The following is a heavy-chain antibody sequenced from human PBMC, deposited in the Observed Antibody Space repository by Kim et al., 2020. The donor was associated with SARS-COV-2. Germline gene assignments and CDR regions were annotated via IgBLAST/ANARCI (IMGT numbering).Heavy chain of an antibody. D-gene: IGHD3-22*01. J-gene: IGHJ4*02. CDR2: ISEDGRKK. CDR3: ARGGCEYDTGDFDY. Sequence: GGSLRLSCAASGFIFNNYWMTWVRQAPGKGLEWVASISEDGRKKYYSDSLKGRFTISRDDAKSTLYLQMDSLRVEDTAMYYCARGGCEYDTGDFDYWGQG. V-gene: IGHV3-7*03. CDR1: GFIFNNYW.